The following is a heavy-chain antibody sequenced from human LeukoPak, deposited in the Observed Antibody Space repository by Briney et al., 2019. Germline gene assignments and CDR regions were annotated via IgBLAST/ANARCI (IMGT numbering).Heavy chain of an antibody. V-gene: IGHV4-34*01. J-gene: IGHJ4*02. CDR2: INRSGST. Sequence: SETLSLTYAVYGGSFSGYYWSWIRQPPGKGLEWIGEINRSGSTNYNPSLKSRVTISVDTSKNQFSLKLSSVTAADTAVYYCARGPYYYDSSGFDYWGQGTLVTVSS. CDR1: GGSFSGYY. CDR3: ARGPYYYDSSGFDY. D-gene: IGHD3-22*01.